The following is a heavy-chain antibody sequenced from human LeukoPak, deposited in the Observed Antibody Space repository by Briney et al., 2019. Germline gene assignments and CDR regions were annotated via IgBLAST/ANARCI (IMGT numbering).Heavy chain of an antibody. D-gene: IGHD2-15*01. CDR3: AKAPATSCSGVYCYPFDH. Sequence: PSETLSLTCTVSGGSISSSSYYWGWIRQPPGKGLEWVSATSSSDAGTYYAESVRGRFTISRDNSKNTLFLQMNSLRAEDAAVYYCAKAPATSCSGVYCYPFDHWGQGTLVTVSS. J-gene: IGHJ4*02. V-gene: IGHV3-23*01. CDR1: GGSISSSSYY. CDR2: TSSSDAGT.